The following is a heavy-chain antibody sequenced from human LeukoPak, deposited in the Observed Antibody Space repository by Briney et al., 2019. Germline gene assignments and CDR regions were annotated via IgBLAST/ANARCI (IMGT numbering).Heavy chain of an antibody. CDR3: ATDQVATVGPFGA. CDR1: GITVSSRY. CDR2: IYSGGST. Sequence: GGSLRLFCAASGITVSSRYMSWVRQAPGKGLEWVSVIYSGGSTHYADSVQGRFTISRDNSKNTLYLQMQSLRAEDTAVYFCATDQVATVGPFGAWGQGTLVTVSS. J-gene: IGHJ5*02. V-gene: IGHV3-66*01. D-gene: IGHD3-16*01.